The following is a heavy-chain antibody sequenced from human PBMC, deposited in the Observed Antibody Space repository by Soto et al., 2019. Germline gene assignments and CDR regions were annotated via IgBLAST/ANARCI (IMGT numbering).Heavy chain of an antibody. CDR1: GFTFSSYG. J-gene: IGHJ4*02. D-gene: IGHD1-20*01. Sequence: PWGSLRLSCVASGFTFSSYGMHWVRQASGKGLEWVGSIWHYGIEKFYGDSEKGRFTISTDNAKNTMYLQMNTLRAEDTAVYYCAYGNNSYYVDYWGQGTVVTV. CDR3: AYGNNSYYVDY. V-gene: IGHV3-33*01. CDR2: IWHYGIEK.